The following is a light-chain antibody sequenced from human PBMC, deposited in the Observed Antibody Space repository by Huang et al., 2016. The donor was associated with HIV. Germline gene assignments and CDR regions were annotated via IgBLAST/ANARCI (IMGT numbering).Light chain of an antibody. Sequence: DIVMTQSPDSLTVSLGERATIHCKSSQNLLYSSNNKNYLNWYQQKPGQPPKLLIYWASARESGVPDRFSGSGSGTNFTLNINSLQAEDVAVYYCQQYYSSLWTFDQGTKVEIK. V-gene: IGKV4-1*01. J-gene: IGKJ1*01. CDR1: QNLLYSSNNKNY. CDR3: QQYYSSLWT. CDR2: WAS.